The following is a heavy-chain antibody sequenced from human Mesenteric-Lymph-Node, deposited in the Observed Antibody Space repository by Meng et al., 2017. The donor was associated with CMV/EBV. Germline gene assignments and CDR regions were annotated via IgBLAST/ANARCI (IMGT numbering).Heavy chain of an antibody. Sequence: SLKISCTVSGFTFHDITTHWVRQGPGKGLEWVSGFTYTSDSMAYADSVKGRFTISRDNAKNSLFLQMNSLRAEDTAVYYCARDRDRGISNYFDYWGQGTLVTVSS. CDR2: FTYTSDSM. J-gene: IGHJ4*02. CDR3: ARDRDRGISNYFDY. V-gene: IGHV3-9*01. CDR1: GFTFHDIT. D-gene: IGHD3-16*01.